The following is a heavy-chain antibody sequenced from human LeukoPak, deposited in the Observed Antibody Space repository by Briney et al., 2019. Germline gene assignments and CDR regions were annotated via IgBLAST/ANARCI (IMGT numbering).Heavy chain of an antibody. V-gene: IGHV3-7*01. J-gene: IGHJ4*02. CDR3: ARGRGSGSYDC. Sequence: TGRSLRLSCAASGFTFSTYWMSWVRQAPGKGLEWVANIKQDGSEKYYVDSVKGRFTISRDNAKNSLFLQMNSLRAEDTAVYYCARGRGSGSYDCWGQGTRVTVSS. CDR1: GFTFSTYW. CDR2: IKQDGSEK. D-gene: IGHD1-26*01.